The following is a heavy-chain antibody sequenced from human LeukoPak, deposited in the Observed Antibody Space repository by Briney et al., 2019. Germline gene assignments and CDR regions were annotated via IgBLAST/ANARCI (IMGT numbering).Heavy chain of an antibody. J-gene: IGHJ3*02. CDR3: ARDSSGSYDAFDI. V-gene: IGHV4-4*07. CDR2: IHTGLYTSEST. CDR1: GGSFSGYY. D-gene: IGHD3-22*01. Sequence: PSETLSLTCAVYGGSFSGYYWSWIRQPAGQGLEWIGRIHTGLYTSESTSYNPSLKSRVIISVDTSKNQFSLKLSSVTAADTAVYYCARDSSGSYDAFDIWGQGTMVTVSS.